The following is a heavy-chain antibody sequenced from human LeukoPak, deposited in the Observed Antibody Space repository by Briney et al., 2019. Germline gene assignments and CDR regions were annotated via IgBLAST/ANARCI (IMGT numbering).Heavy chain of an antibody. J-gene: IGHJ4*02. CDR3: ARARWGGDSDY. CDR1: GFTFSSHG. D-gene: IGHD5-24*01. V-gene: IGHV3-74*01. CDR2: INSDGTST. Sequence: GGSLRLSCAASGFTFSSHGMNWVRQAPGKGLVWVSRINSDGTSTSYADSVKGRFTISRDNAKNTLYLQMNSLRAEDTAVYYCARARWGGDSDYWGQGTLVTVSS.